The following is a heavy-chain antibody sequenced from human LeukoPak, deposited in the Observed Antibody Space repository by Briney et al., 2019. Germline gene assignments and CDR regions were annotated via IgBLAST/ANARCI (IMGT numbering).Heavy chain of an antibody. Sequence: GGSLRLSCVTSGFTLDDYALHWVRQAPGQGLEWISLISGDGKSTYYADSVKGRFTISRDNSKNSLYLQMSSLRADDTALYYCAKGVRSGTYYNCFDRWGQGTLVTVSS. CDR2: ISGDGKST. D-gene: IGHD1-26*01. J-gene: IGHJ5*02. CDR1: GFTLDDYA. V-gene: IGHV3-43*02. CDR3: AKGVRSGTYYNCFDR.